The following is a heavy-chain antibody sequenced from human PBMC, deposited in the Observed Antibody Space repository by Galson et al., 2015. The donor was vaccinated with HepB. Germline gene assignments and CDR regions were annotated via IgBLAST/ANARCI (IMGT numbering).Heavy chain of an antibody. CDR1: GYTFNTYS. CDR3: ARIPRYTRRWAKPEYYYYGLDV. CDR2: INTNTGNP. Sequence: SVKVSCKASGYTFNTYSINWVRQAPGQGLEWMGWINTNTGNPTYAQGFTGRFVFSLDTSVSTAYLQINSLKAEDTAVYYCARIPRYTRRWAKPEYYYYGLDVWGQGTTVTVSS. D-gene: IGHD6-13*01. V-gene: IGHV7-4-1*02. J-gene: IGHJ6*02.